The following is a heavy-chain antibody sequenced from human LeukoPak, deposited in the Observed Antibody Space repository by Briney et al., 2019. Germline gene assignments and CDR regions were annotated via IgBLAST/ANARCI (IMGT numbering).Heavy chain of an antibody. CDR3: ARDGPSSSYDY. J-gene: IGHJ4*02. D-gene: IGHD6-13*01. V-gene: IGHV3-21*01. CDR2: ISNSSSYI. CDR1: GFTSSSYS. Sequence: GSLRLSCAASGFTSSSYSMNWVRQAPGKGLEWVSSISNSSSYIYYADSVKDRFTICRDNAKNSLYLKMNSLRAEDTAVYYCARDGPSSSYDYWGQGTLVTVSS.